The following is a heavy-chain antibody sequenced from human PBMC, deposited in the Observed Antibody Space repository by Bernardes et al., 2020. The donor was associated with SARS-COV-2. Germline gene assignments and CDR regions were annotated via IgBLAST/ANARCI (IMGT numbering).Heavy chain of an antibody. CDR2: ISGSGGST. D-gene: IGHD5-18*01. V-gene: IGHV3-23*01. CDR3: AKCIQGSYAMDV. Sequence: WGSLRLSCAASGFTFSCNSMTWVRQAPGKGLEWVSGISGSGGSTYYAYPVKGRFTISRDNSNNTLYLEMNSLNAEDTAIYSCAKCIQGSYAMDVWGQGTTVTVSS. J-gene: IGHJ6*02. CDR1: GFTFSCNS.